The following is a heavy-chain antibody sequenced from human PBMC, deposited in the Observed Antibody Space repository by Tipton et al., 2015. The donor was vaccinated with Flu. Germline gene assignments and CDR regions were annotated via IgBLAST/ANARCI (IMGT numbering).Heavy chain of an antibody. D-gene: IGHD4-11*01. Sequence: GEALGSSYYWAWIRQPPGKGLEWIGQISRGGATYYNSSPQSRATISVDSSRNRFSLKVGSATAADTATYYCARRDYSNYVSQPKNWFDLWGQGILVIVSS. CDR3: ARRDYSNYVSQPKNWFDL. CDR1: GEALGSSYY. J-gene: IGHJ5*02. V-gene: IGHV4-38-2*01. CDR2: ISRGGAT.